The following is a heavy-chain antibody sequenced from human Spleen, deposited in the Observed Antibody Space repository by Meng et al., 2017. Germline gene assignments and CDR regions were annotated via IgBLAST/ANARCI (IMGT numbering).Heavy chain of an antibody. CDR3: ARDRIAAAGRLDY. J-gene: IGHJ4*02. Sequence: ASVKVSCKASGYTFTGYYMHWVRQAPGQGLEWMGWINPNSGGTNYAQKFQGRVTMTRDTSISTAYMELSRLRSDDTAVYYCARDRIAAAGRLDYWGQGTLVTVSS. CDR1: GYTFTGYY. CDR2: INPNSGGT. V-gene: IGHV1-2*02. D-gene: IGHD6-13*01.